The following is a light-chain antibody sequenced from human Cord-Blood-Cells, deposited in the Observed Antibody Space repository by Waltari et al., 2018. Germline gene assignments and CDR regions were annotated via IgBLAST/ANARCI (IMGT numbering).Light chain of an antibody. J-gene: IGLJ2*01. CDR3: SSYTSSSTLDVV. CDR1: SSHVGGYNY. CDR2: DVS. Sequence: QSALTQPASVSGSPGQSITISCTGTSSHVGGYNYVSWSQQHPGKAPKLMIYDVSNRPSGVSNRFSGSKSGNTASLTISGLQAEDEADYYCSSYTSSSTLDVVFGGGTKLTVL. V-gene: IGLV2-14*01.